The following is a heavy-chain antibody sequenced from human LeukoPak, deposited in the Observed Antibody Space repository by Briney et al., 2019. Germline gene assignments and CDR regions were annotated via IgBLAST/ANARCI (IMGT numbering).Heavy chain of an antibody. Sequence: GGSLRLSCAASGFTFSNAWMSWVRQAPGKGLEWVGRIKSKTDGGTTDYAAPVKGRFTISRDDSKNTLYLQMNSLKTEDTAVYYCARARPGYSSGWYGENWFDPWGQGTLVTVSS. D-gene: IGHD6-19*01. V-gene: IGHV3-15*01. CDR2: IKSKTDGGTT. CDR1: GFTFSNAW. J-gene: IGHJ5*02. CDR3: ARARPGYSSGWYGENWFDP.